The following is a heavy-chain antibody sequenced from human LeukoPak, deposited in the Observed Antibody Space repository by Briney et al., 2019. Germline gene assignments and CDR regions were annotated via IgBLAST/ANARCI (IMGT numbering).Heavy chain of an antibody. CDR3: ARANFLSEDYYDSSGYVGYFDY. V-gene: IGHV4-39*07. D-gene: IGHD3-22*01. CDR1: GGSISSSSYY. J-gene: IGHJ4*02. CDR2: IYYSGST. Sequence: SETLSLTCTVSGGSISSSSYYWGWIRQPPGKGLEWIGSIYYSGSTYYNPSLKSRVTISVDTSKNQFSLKLSSVTAADTAVYYCARANFLSEDYYDSSGYVGYFDYWGQGTLVTVSS.